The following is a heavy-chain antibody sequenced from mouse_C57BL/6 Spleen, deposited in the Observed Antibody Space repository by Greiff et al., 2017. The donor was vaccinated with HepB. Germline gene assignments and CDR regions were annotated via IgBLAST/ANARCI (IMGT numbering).Heavy chain of an antibody. D-gene: IGHD1-1*01. Sequence: EVMLVESGGGLVKPGGSLKLSCAASGFTFSDYGMHWVRQAPEKGLEWVAYISSGSSTIYYADTVKGRFTISRDNAKNTLFLQMTSLRSEDTAMYYGAMGTTVVAPFAYWGQGTLVTVSA. CDR2: ISSGSSTI. CDR3: AMGTTVVAPFAY. CDR1: GFTFSDYG. V-gene: IGHV5-17*01. J-gene: IGHJ3*01.